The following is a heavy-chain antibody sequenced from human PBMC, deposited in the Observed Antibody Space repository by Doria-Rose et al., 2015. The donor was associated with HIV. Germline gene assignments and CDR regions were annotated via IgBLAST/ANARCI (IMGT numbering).Heavy chain of an antibody. CDR1: GVSLSSPGMG. V-gene: IGHV2-26*01. D-gene: IGHD6-13*01. Sequence: QITLKESGPVLVKPTETLTLTCTVSGVSLSSPGMGVSWIRQPPGKALEWLANIFSDDERSYKTSLKSRLTVSRGTTKSQVVLTMTDMDPVDTATYYCARIKSSRXYHKYYFDFWGQGTLVIASA. CDR2: IFSDDER. CDR3: ARIKSSRXYHKYYFDF. J-gene: IGHJ4*02.